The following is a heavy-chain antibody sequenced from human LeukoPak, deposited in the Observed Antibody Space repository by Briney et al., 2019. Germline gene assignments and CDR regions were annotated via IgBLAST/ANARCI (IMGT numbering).Heavy chain of an antibody. D-gene: IGHD2-2*01. J-gene: IGHJ4*02. CDR3: ARDSSTYAGPPDY. V-gene: IGHV3-48*01. Sequence: GGSLRLSCAASGFTFSSYSMNWVRQAPGKGLEWVSYIGAAGSTIYYADSVKGRFTFSRDNAKNSLFLQMNSLRAEDTAVYYCARDSSTYAGPPDYWGQGTLVTVSS. CDR2: IGAAGSTI. CDR1: GFTFSSYS.